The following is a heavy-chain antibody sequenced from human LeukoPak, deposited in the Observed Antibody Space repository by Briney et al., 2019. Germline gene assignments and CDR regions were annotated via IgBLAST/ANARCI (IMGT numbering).Heavy chain of an antibody. CDR1: GGTFSSYA. D-gene: IGHD3-9*01. V-gene: IGHV1-69*13. Sequence: ASVKVSCKASGGTFSSYAISWVRQAPGQGLEWMGGIIPIFGTADYAQKFQGRVTITADESTSTAYMELSSLRSEDTVFYFKQKTAYEILTGEIHNWFDPWGQGTLVTVSS. J-gene: IGHJ5*02. CDR3: QKTAYEILTGEIHNWFDP. CDR2: IIPIFGTA.